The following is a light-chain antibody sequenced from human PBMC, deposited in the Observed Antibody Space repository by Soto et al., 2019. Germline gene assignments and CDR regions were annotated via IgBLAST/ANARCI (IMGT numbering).Light chain of an antibody. CDR1: QSISSY. V-gene: IGKV1-39*01. CDR3: QQSYSTPRT. J-gene: IGKJ1*01. Sequence: DIQMTQSPSSLSASVGDRFTITCLASQSISSYLNWYQQKPGKAPKLLIYDASNLQSGVPSRFSGGGSGTDFTLTISSLQPEDFATYYCQQSYSTPRTFGQGTKVDIK. CDR2: DAS.